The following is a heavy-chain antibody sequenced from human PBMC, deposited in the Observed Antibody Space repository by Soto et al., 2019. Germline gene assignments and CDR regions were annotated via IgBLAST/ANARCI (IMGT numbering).Heavy chain of an antibody. CDR1: GFTFSSYG. D-gene: IGHD3-22*01. Sequence: GGSLRLSCAASGFTFSSYGMHWVRQAPGKGLEWVAVISYDGSNKYYADSVKGRFTISRDNSKNTLYLQMNSLRAEDTAVYYCASYYYDSSGYYQFDPWGQGTLVTVSS. CDR3: ASYYYDSSGYYQFDP. CDR2: ISYDGSNK. J-gene: IGHJ5*02. V-gene: IGHV3-30*03.